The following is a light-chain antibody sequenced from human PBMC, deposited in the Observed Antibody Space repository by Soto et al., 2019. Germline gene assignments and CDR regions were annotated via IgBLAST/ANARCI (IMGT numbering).Light chain of an antibody. CDR1: SVDNW. V-gene: IGKV1-5*01. CDR2: DAF. CDR3: QQYDSPPQT. Sequence: SVDNWLAWYQQKPGKAPELLIYDAFSLKSGVSSRFSGSRSGTEFALTISSLQPDDSATYYCQQYDSPPQTFGQGTKVDIK. J-gene: IGKJ1*01.